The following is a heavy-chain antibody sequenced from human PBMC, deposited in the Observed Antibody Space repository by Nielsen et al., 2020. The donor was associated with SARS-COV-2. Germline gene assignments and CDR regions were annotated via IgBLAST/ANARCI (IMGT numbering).Heavy chain of an antibody. CDR2: ISYDGSNK. D-gene: IGHD6-19*01. J-gene: IGHJ4*02. CDR3: ARVGGGYSSGNY. V-gene: IGHV3-30*03. CDR1: GFTFSSYG. Sequence: GESLKISCAASGFTFSSYGMHWVRQAPGKGLEWVAVISYDGSNKYYADSVKGRFTISRDNSKNTLYLQMNSLRAEDTAVYYCARVGGGYSSGNYWGQGTLVTVSS.